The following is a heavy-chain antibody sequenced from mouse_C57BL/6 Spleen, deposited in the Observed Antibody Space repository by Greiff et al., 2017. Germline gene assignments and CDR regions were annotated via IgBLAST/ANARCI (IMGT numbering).Heavy chain of an antibody. CDR1: GFNITDYY. D-gene: IGHD1-1*01. J-gene: IGHJ2*01. V-gene: IGHV14-1*01. CDR2: IDPEDGDT. CDR3: TTQYCGTPFDY. Sequence: VQLQQSGAELVRPGASVKLSCTASGFNITDYYMPWVKQRPEQGLEWIGRIDPEDGDTEYAPKFQGKATLTADTSSNTAYLQLSSLTSADTAVYYCTTQYCGTPFDYWNQGTALTVSS.